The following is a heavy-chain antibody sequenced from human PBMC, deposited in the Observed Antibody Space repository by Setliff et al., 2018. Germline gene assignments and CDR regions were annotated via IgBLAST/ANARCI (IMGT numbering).Heavy chain of an antibody. J-gene: IGHJ5*02. CDR3: ALNPSWFGELFAWFDP. V-gene: IGHV4-31*03. CDR1: GDSISSGSYY. D-gene: IGHD3-10*01. Sequence: NPSETLSLTCTVSGDSISSGSYYWNWIRQHPEKGLEWLGYIFHSGSTHYNSSLKSRITISIDTSKNHFSLELNSVTAADTAVYYCALNPSWFGELFAWFDPWGQGTLVTVSS. CDR2: IFHSGST.